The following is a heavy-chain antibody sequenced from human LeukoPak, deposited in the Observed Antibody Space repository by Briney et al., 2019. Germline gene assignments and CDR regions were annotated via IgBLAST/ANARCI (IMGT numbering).Heavy chain of an antibody. J-gene: IGHJ4*02. D-gene: IGHD1-14*01. Sequence: GGTLRLSCAASGFTFSSYGMSWVRQAPGKGLEWVSYISSSGSTIYYADSVKGRFTISRDNAKNSLYLQMNSLRAGDMALYYCAKDIRAASTPGFDYWGQGTLVTVSS. CDR2: ISSSGSTI. V-gene: IGHV3-48*04. CDR1: GFTFSSYG. CDR3: AKDIRAASTPGFDY.